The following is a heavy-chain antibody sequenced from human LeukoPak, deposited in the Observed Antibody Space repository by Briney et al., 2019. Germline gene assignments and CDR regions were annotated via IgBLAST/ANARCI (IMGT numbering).Heavy chain of an antibody. J-gene: IGHJ4*02. CDR2: ISGGSDST. CDR1: GFTFSSYA. Sequence: PGGSLRLSCAVSGFTFSSYAMSWVRQAPGRGLEWVSAISGGSDSTYYADSVKGRFTISRDNSKNTLYLQMNNLRAEDTAVYYCAPDPNERLRNYWGQGTLVTVSS. CDR3: APDPNERLRNY. V-gene: IGHV3-23*01. D-gene: IGHD5-12*01.